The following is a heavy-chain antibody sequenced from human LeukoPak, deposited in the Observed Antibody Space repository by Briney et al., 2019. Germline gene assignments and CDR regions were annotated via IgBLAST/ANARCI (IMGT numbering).Heavy chain of an antibody. V-gene: IGHV3-23*01. CDR2: ISGSGGST. CDR1: GFTFSSYA. Sequence: GGSLRLSCAASGFTFSSYAMSWVRQAPGKGLEWVSAISGSGGSTYYADSVKGRFTLSRDNSKNTLYLQMNSLRAEDTAVHHCAKDPTYSSGWLYYFDYWGQGTLVTVSS. D-gene: IGHD6-19*01. J-gene: IGHJ4*02. CDR3: AKDPTYSSGWLYYFDY.